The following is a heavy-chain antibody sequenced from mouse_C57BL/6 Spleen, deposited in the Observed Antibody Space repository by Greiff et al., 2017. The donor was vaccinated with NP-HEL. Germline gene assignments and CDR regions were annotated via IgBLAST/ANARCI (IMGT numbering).Heavy chain of an antibody. CDR2: ISNDGSN. CDR3: SREGLGFAY. Sequence: EVKLLESGPGLVKPSQSLSLTCSVSGYSITSGYYWNWIRQFPGNKLEWMGYISNDGSNNYNPSLKNRISITRDTSKNQLFLKLNSVTTEDTAGYYCSREGLGFAYWGQGTLVTVSA. CDR1: GYSITSGYY. J-gene: IGHJ3*01. V-gene: IGHV3-6*01.